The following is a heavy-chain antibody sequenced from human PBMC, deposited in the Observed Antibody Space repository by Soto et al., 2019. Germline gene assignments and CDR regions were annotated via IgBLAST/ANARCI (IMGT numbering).Heavy chain of an antibody. V-gene: IGHV1-69*06. J-gene: IGHJ4*02. CDR1: GGNFNSYS. CDR3: SRDAIAAAGTND. D-gene: IGHD6-13*01. Sequence: QVQLVQSGTEVKKPGSSVKVSCKASGGNFNSYSINWVRQARGQGLEWMGGIVPIFGTANYAQKFQGRVTFTADTSTRTAYMELRSLTSEDTAVYYCSRDAIAAAGTNDWGQGTLVTVSS. CDR2: IVPIFGTA.